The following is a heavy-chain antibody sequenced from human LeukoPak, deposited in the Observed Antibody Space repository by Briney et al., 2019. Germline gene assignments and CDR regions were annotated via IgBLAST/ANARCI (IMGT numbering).Heavy chain of an antibody. CDR3: ARVWPYDSSGPPFDY. J-gene: IGHJ4*02. V-gene: IGHV3-66*01. Sequence: GGSLRLSCAASGFTVSSNYMTWVRQAPGKGLEWVSVIYRGVSIYYADYVKGRFTISRDNSKNTLDLQMNSLRAEDTAVYFCARVWPYDSSGPPFDYWGQGTLVTVSS. CDR2: IYRGVSI. CDR1: GFTVSSNY. D-gene: IGHD3-22*01.